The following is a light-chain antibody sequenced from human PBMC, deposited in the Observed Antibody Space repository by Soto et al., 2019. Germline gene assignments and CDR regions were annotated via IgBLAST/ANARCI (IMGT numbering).Light chain of an antibody. CDR2: DAA. J-gene: IGKJ1*01. CDR3: QQYSDWPPWT. Sequence: EIGMTQSPATLSVSPGERATLSCRASQSVSINLAWYQQKPGEAPRILIFDAAIRATGIAPRFSGGGSGTEFTLTISSLQSEDFAVYFCQQYSDWPPWTFGQGTKV. CDR1: QSVSIN. V-gene: IGKV3-15*01.